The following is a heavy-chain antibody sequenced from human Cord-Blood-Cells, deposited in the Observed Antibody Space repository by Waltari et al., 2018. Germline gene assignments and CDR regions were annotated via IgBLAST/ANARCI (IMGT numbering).Heavy chain of an antibody. V-gene: IGHV1-8*03. CDR3: AREGGSIAARRAAFDI. CDR2: MNPNSGNT. D-gene: IGHD6-6*01. Sequence: QVQLVQSGAEVKKPGASVKVSCKASGYTFTSSDINWVRQATGQGLEWMGWMNPNSGNTGYAQKFQGRVTITRNTSISTAYMELSSLRSEDTAVYYCAREGGSIAARRAAFDIWGQGTMVTVSS. J-gene: IGHJ3*02. CDR1: GYTFTSSD.